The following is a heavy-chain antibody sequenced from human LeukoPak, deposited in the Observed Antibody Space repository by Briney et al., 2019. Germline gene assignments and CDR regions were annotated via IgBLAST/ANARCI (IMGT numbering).Heavy chain of an antibody. J-gene: IGHJ4*02. V-gene: IGHV3-23*01. CDR1: GFTFSNYW. Sequence: GGSLRLSCAASGFTFSNYWMHWVRQAPGKGLEWISGISGSGASTYYADSVKGRFTISRDDSRNTLYLQMNSLRGDDTAVYYCAKDVGKWESLHFFDYWGQGTLVTVSS. CDR3: AKDVGKWESLHFFDY. D-gene: IGHD1-26*01. CDR2: ISGSGAST.